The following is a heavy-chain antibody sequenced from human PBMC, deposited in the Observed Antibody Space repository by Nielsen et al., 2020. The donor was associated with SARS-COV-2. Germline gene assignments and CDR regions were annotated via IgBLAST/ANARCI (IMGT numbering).Heavy chain of an antibody. D-gene: IGHD3-22*01. Sequence: SETLSLTCTVSGGSISSYYWSWIRQPPGKGLEWIGEINHSGSTNYNPSLKSRVTISVDTSKNQFSLKLSSVTAADTAVYYCARVGSGYYFGSVDYWGQGTLVTVSS. CDR3: ARVGSGYYFGSVDY. CDR1: GGSISSYY. CDR2: INHSGST. J-gene: IGHJ4*02. V-gene: IGHV4-34*01.